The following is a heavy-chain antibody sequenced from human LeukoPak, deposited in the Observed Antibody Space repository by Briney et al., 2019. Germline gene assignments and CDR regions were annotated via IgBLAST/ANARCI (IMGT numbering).Heavy chain of an antibody. CDR1: GGSISSYY. D-gene: IGHD5-24*01. CDR2: IYYSGST. Sequence: SETLSLTCTVSGGSISSYYWSWIRQPPGKGLEWIGYIYYSGSTYYNPSLKSRVTISVDTSKNQFSLKLSSVTAADTAVYYCARDRDWFDPWGQGTLVTVSS. J-gene: IGHJ5*02. CDR3: ARDRDWFDP. V-gene: IGHV4-59*12.